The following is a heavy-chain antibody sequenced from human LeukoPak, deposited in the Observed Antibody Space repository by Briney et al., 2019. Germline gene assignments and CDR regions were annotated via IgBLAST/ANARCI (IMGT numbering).Heavy chain of an antibody. V-gene: IGHV3-23*01. CDR2: IGGSSGKI. CDR1: GFTFSSYA. Sequence: GGSLRLSCAASGFTFSSYAMTWVRQAPGKGLEWVSGIGGSSGKIFYADSVKGRFTISSDNSKNTLYLQMNSLRAEDTAVYYCAKTIVGVTNWFDPWGQGTLVTVSS. D-gene: IGHD1-26*01. CDR3: AKTIVGVTNWFDP. J-gene: IGHJ5*02.